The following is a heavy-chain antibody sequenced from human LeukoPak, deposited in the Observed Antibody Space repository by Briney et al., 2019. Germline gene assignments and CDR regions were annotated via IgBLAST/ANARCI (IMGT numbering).Heavy chain of an antibody. J-gene: IGHJ4*02. CDR2: IFSSDEK. V-gene: IGHV2-26*01. Sequence: SGPTLVNPTETLTLTCTVSGFSLSSPRMGVSWIRQPPGKALEWLAHIFSSDEKSYITSLKSRLSISKDTSKSQVVLTMTNMDPVDTATYYCARSSKISSGWYDFDYWGQGTLVTVSS. CDR1: GFSLSSPRMG. CDR3: ARSSKISSGWYDFDY. D-gene: IGHD6-19*01.